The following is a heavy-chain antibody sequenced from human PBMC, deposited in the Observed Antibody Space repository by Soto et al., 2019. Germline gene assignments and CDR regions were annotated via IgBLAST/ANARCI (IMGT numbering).Heavy chain of an antibody. CDR1: CDSISSYY. Sequence: SETLSLTCTVSCDSISSYYWNLLRQPPGKGLEWIGYVYYSGSTNYNPSLKSRVTMSVDTSKNQFSLQLSSVTAADTAVYYCASRTSGLPFDYWGQGILVTVSS. D-gene: IGHD1-1*01. CDR3: ASRTSGLPFDY. V-gene: IGHV4-59*01. J-gene: IGHJ4*02. CDR2: VYYSGST.